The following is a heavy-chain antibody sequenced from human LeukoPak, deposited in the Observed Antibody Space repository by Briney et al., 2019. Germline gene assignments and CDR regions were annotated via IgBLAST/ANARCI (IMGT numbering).Heavy chain of an antibody. CDR1: GYNFANYW. CDR2: IHPGNSDM. V-gene: IGHV5-51*01. Sequence: GESLKISCKGSGYNFANYWIAWVRQMPGKGLEWMGIIHPGNSDMRYSPSFQGQVTISADKSISTAYLQWSSLKASDTAIYYCARAPTGFPNWFDPWGQGTLVTVSS. D-gene: IGHD2-8*02. CDR3: ARAPTGFPNWFDP. J-gene: IGHJ5*02.